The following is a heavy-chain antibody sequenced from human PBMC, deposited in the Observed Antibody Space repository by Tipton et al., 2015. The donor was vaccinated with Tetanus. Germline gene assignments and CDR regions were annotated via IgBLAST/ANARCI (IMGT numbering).Heavy chain of an antibody. D-gene: IGHD5-24*01. CDR2: IYGGNT. CDR1: GGSISTTDSY. J-gene: IGHJ4*02. CDR3: ARRNYPYYFDY. Sequence: TLSLTCTVSGGSISTTDSYWGWIRQPPGKGLEWIALIYGGNTYYDPSFKSRVGISLDTSKNQFSLKLTSVTAADTAIYYCARRNYPYYFDYWGQGILVTVSS. V-gene: IGHV4-39*01.